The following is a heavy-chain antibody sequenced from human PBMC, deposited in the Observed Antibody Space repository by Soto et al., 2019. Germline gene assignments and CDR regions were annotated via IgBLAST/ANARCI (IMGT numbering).Heavy chain of an antibody. V-gene: IGHV3-72*01. CDR3: ASGDQVY. CDR2: IRNKVHSYTT. CDR1: GFTFSDPY. J-gene: IGHJ4*02. Sequence: EVYLVESGGGLVQPGGSLRLSCAASGFTFSDPYMDWVRQAPGKGLEWVGRIRNKVHSYTTDYAASVKGRFTISRDDSKNSLYLQMNGLKTEDTAVYYWASGDQVYWGQGTRVTVSS.